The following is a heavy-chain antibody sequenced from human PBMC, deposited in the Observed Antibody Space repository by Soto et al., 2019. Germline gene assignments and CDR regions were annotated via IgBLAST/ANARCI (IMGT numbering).Heavy chain of an antibody. Sequence: QVQVQESGPGLVKPSGTLSLTCAVSGGSISSGWWTWVRQPPGKGLEWIGEILYSGRTNYNSSLNRRVTISIDKSKSQFSLNLSSVTAADTAVYYCSSRVTDAPSWGQGTLVTVSS. CDR3: SSRVTDAPS. D-gene: IGHD3-10*01. CDR1: GGSISSGW. CDR2: ILYSGRT. J-gene: IGHJ5*02. V-gene: IGHV4-4*02.